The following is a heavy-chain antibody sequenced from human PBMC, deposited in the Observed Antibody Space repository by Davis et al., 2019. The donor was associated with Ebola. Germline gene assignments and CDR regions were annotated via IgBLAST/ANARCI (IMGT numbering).Heavy chain of an antibody. Sequence: GESLKISCAASGFTFSSYGMHWVRQAPGKGLEWVAVISYDGSNKYYADSVKGRFTISRDNSKNTLYLQMNSLRAEDTAVYYCAKDQAVAGTSYYYYGMDVWGQGTTVTVSS. J-gene: IGHJ6*02. D-gene: IGHD6-19*01. CDR3: AKDQAVAGTSYYYYGMDV. CDR1: GFTFSSYG. V-gene: IGHV3-30*18. CDR2: ISYDGSNK.